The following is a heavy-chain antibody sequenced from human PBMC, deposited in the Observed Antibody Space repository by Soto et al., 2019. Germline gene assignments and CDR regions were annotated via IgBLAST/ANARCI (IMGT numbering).Heavy chain of an antibody. CDR2: IVGSGDA. Sequence: EVQLLESGGGLVQPGGSLRLSCVASGFTFSTRAMMWVRQAPGKGLEWVSGIVGSGDAFHADSVKGRFTISKDNSKNTLYLQMNGLRAEDTAVYFCAKDGVYDDGVWLPDYWGQGPLVTVSS. V-gene: IGHV3-23*01. D-gene: IGHD4-17*01. CDR1: GFTFSTRA. J-gene: IGHJ4*02. CDR3: AKDGVYDDGVWLPDY.